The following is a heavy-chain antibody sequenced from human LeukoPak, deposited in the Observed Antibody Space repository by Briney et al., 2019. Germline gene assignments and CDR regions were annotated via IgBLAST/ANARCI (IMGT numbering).Heavy chain of an antibody. D-gene: IGHD3-22*01. CDR3: ARVDHQTRDSSPH. V-gene: IGHV1-69*04. CDR1: GDPYSTYA. CDR2: IIPFLGRP. Sequence: ASVKVSCKGSGDPYSTYAISWVRQAPGQGLEWMGRIIPFLGRPGYAQRFQGRVTITADKSTSTVYMELNSLRSEDTGVYYCARVDHQTRDSSPHWGQGTLVTVSS. J-gene: IGHJ4*02.